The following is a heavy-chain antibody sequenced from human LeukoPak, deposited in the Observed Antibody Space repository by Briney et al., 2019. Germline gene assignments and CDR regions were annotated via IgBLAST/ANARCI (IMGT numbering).Heavy chain of an antibody. CDR3: AKDPYSGSYFDF. D-gene: IGHD1-26*01. J-gene: IGHJ4*02. CDR1: GFIFSSYS. CDR2: ISSTSTYI. V-gene: IGHV3-21*04. Sequence: GGSLRLSCAASGFIFSSYSMNWVRHAPGKGLEWVSSISSTSTYIHYADSLKGRFTISRDNSKNTLYLQMNSLRAEDTAVYYCAKDPYSGSYFDFWGQGTLVTVSS.